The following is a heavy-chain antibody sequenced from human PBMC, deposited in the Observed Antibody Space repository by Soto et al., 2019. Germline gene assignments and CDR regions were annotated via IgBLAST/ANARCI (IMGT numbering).Heavy chain of an antibody. Sequence: SETLCLTCTVSGYSVSNTNYFWSWIRQPPGKGLEWIGYVYYTGTTDYNPSFKSRVTMSIDPSKNQFSLKVNSVTAADTAVYFCARGGIMWTQYFFVYWGQGAPVTSPQ. V-gene: IGHV4-61*01. CDR1: GYSVSNTNYF. J-gene: IGHJ4*02. D-gene: IGHD5-18*01. CDR3: ARGGIMWTQYFFVY. CDR2: VYYTGTT.